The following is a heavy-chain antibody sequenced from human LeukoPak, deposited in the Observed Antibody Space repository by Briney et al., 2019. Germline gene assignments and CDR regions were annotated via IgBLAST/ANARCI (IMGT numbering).Heavy chain of an antibody. D-gene: IGHD1-26*01. CDR1: GVSIRSYY. V-gene: IGHV4-59*01. CDR3: ARLSGSYWGYFDY. J-gene: IGHJ4*02. Sequence: PSETLSLTCTVSGVSIRSYYWNWIRQSPGKGLEWIGNIYHSGSTNYYYSGSTNYNTFLKSRVTISVDTSKNQFSLKLSSVTAADTAVYYCARLSGSYWGYFDYWGQGTLVTVSS. CDR2: IYHSGSTNYYYSGST.